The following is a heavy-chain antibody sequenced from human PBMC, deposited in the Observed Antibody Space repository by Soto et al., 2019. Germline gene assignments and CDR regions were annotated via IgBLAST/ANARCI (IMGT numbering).Heavy chain of an antibody. Sequence: SVKVSCKASGGTFSSYAISWVRQAPGQGLEWMGGIIPIFGTANYAQKFQGRVTITADESTSTAYMELSSLRSEDTAVYYCAGTKQQLVRLYRRYYYYYGMDVWGQGTTVTVSS. J-gene: IGHJ6*02. CDR2: IIPIFGTA. V-gene: IGHV1-69*13. D-gene: IGHD6-13*01. CDR1: GGTFSSYA. CDR3: AGTKQQLVRLYRRYYYYYGMDV.